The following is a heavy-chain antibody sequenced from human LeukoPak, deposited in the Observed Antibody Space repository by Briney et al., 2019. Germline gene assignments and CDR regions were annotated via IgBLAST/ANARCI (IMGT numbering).Heavy chain of an antibody. D-gene: IGHD6-19*01. J-gene: IGHJ4*02. CDR3: ARESRSGPGNF. CDR1: GFTFSSYA. V-gene: IGHV3-53*01. CDR2: LYGGGTT. Sequence: PGGSLRLSCAASGFTFSSYAMSWVRQAPGKGLEWISILYGGGTTKYAESVKGRFTISRDNSKNTLYLQMNSLRAEDTAVYYCARESRSGPGNFWGQGTLVTVSS.